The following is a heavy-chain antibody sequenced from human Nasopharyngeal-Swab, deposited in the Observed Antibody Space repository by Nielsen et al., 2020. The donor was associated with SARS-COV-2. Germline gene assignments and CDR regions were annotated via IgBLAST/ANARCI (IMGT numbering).Heavy chain of an antibody. D-gene: IGHD3-3*01. CDR2: ISAYNGNT. CDR3: ARHYDFWSGYLPYYFDY. Sequence: ASVKVSCKASGYTFTSYGIRWVRQAPGQGLEWMGWISAYNGNTNYAQKLQGRVTMTTDTSASTAYMELRSLRSDDTAVYYCARHYDFWSGYLPYYFDYWGQGTLVTVS. CDR1: GYTFTSYG. V-gene: IGHV1-18*01. J-gene: IGHJ4*02.